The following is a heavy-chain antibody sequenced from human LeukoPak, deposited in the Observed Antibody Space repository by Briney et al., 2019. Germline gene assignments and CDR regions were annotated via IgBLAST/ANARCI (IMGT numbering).Heavy chain of an antibody. D-gene: IGHD4-17*01. Sequence: SETLPLTCAVYGGSFSGYYWSCIRQPPGKGLEWIGEINHSGSTNYNPSLKSRVTISVDTSKNQFSLKLSSVTAADTAVYYCARGPGVTTVTPIDYWGQGTLVTVSS. CDR1: GGSFSGYY. CDR3: ARGPGVTTVTPIDY. CDR2: INHSGST. V-gene: IGHV4-34*01. J-gene: IGHJ4*02.